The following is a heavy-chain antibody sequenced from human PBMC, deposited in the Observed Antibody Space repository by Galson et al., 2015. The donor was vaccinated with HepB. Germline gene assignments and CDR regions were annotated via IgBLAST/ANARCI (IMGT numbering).Heavy chain of an antibody. Sequence: SLRLSCAASGFTFSDFYMTWIRQAPGRGLEWVSYITSSGKTTYYADSVKGRFTISRDNAKNSLSLQMNSLRAEDTAVYYCTRGPLVSGFWNGYYYGMDVWGQGTTVTVSS. CDR2: ITSSGKTT. CDR3: TRGPLVSGFWNGYYYGMDV. J-gene: IGHJ6*02. V-gene: IGHV3-11*01. CDR1: GFTFSDFY. D-gene: IGHD3-3*01.